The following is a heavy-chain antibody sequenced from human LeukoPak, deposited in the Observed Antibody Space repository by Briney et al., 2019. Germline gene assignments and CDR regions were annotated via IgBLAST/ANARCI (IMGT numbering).Heavy chain of an antibody. D-gene: IGHD2/OR15-2a*01. CDR3: ARNMVGETAFDY. Sequence: SETLSLTCTVSGGSISSYYWSWIRQPPGKGLEWIGYIYYSGSTNYNPSLKSRVTISVDTSKNQFPLKLSSVTAADTAVYYCARNMVGETAFDYWGQGTLVTVSS. J-gene: IGHJ4*02. V-gene: IGHV4-59*08. CDR1: GGSISSYY. CDR2: IYYSGST.